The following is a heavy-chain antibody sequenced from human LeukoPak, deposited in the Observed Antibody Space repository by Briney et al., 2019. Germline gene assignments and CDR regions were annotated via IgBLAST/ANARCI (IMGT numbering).Heavy chain of an antibody. CDR1: GYTFTGYY. V-gene: IGHV1-2*02. D-gene: IGHD6-13*01. CDR2: INPKSGGA. CDR3: AREDFCSSGNCFDP. Sequence: ASVKVSCKASGYTFTGYYMHWVRQAPGQGLEWMGWINPKSGGASYAQKFQGRVTMTRDTSISTAYMELSGLRSVDTAVYYCAREDFCSSGNCFDPWGQGTLVTVSS. J-gene: IGHJ5*02.